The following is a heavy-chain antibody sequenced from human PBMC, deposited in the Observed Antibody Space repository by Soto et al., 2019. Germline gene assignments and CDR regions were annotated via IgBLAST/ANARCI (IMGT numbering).Heavy chain of an antibody. CDR1: GGSISSSSYY. CDR3: VRHERISRSPFDY. V-gene: IGHV4-39*01. Sequence: QLQLQESGPGLVKPSETLSLTCTVSGGSISSSSYYWGWIRQPPGKGLEWIGSIYYSGSTYYNPSLKSRVTISVDTSKNQFSLKLSSVTAADTAVYYCVRHERISRSPFDYWGQGTLVTVSS. J-gene: IGHJ4*02. D-gene: IGHD2-15*01. CDR2: IYYSGST.